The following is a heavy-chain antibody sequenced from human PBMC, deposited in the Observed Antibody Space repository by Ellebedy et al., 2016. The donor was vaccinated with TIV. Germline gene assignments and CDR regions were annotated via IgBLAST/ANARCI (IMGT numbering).Heavy chain of an antibody. D-gene: IGHD3-22*01. J-gene: IGHJ3*02. CDR1: GGTFSSYA. Sequence: ASVKVSCXASGGTFSSYAISWVRQAPGQGLEWMGIINPSGGSTSYAQKFQGRVTMTRDTSTSTAYMELRSLRSDDTAVYYCAREPPYYYDSSGPPVVAFDIWGQGTMVTVSS. CDR3: AREPPYYYDSSGPPVVAFDI. V-gene: IGHV1-46*01. CDR2: INPSGGST.